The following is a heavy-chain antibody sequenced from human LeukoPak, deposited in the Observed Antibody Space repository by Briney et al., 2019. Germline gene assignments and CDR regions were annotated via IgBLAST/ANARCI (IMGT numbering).Heavy chain of an antibody. CDR3: ARIMYYDFWSGLYYYYYYMDV. CDR1: GFTFSSYS. CDR2: ISSSSYI. Sequence: PGGSLRLSCAASGFTFSSYSMNWVRQAPGKGLEWVSSISSSSYIYYADSVKGRFTISRDNAKNSLYLQMNSLRAEDTAVYYCARIMYYDFWSGLYYYYYYMDVWGKGTTVTVSS. J-gene: IGHJ6*03. D-gene: IGHD3-3*01. V-gene: IGHV3-21*01.